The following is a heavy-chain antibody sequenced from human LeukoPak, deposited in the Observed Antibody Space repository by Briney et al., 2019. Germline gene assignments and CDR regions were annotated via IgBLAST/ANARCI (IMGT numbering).Heavy chain of an antibody. CDR1: GFTFPTSA. Sequence: SVKVSCKASGFTFPTSAVQWVRQARGQRLEWIGWIVVGSGDTVYAQSFHERVTITRDMSTSTAYMELSSLRSEDTAVYYCAAEGPGRYGILTGSQDAFDIWGQGTTVTVSS. CDR3: AAEGPGRYGILTGSQDAFDI. J-gene: IGHJ3*02. CDR2: IVVGSGDT. V-gene: IGHV1-58*01. D-gene: IGHD3-9*01.